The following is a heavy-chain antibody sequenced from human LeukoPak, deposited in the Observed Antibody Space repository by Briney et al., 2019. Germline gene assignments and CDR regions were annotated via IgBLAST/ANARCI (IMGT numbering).Heavy chain of an antibody. Sequence: GGSLRLSCAASGFTFSSYSMDWVRQAPGKGLEWVSSISSSSSYIYYADSVKGRFTISRDNAKNSLYLQMNSLRAEDTAVYYCARGRAVAGSDYWGQGTLVTVSS. CDR3: ARGRAVAGSDY. CDR1: GFTFSSYS. J-gene: IGHJ4*02. D-gene: IGHD6-19*01. CDR2: ISSSSSYI. V-gene: IGHV3-21*01.